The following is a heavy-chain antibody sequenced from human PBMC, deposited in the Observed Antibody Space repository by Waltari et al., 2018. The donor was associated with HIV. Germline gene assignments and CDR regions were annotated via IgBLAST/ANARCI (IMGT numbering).Heavy chain of an antibody. J-gene: IGHJ3*02. V-gene: IGHV4-59*01. D-gene: IGHD3-16*01. CDR3: ARDYYDSNGNRVDI. CDR1: GGSISSFY. Sequence: QVQLQESGPGLVKPSETLSLTCSVSGGSISSFYWGWIRQPLGKGLEWIGYMYYNGNATYNPSLRSRVAISLDTSKKKFYLKMSSVTAADTAVYYCARDYYDSNGNRVDIWGPGTMVTVSS. CDR2: MYYNGNA.